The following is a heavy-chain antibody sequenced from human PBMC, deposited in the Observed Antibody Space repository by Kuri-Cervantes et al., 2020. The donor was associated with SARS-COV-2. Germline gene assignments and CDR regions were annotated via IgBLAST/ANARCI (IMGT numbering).Heavy chain of an antibody. J-gene: IGHJ4*02. CDR2: INHSGST. V-gene: IGHV4-34*01. CDR3: ARGPRWSKAASFDY. Sequence: SETLSLTCDVYGGSFRGYYWSWIRQPPGKGLEWIGEINHSGSTNSNPSPKSRVTISVDTSKNQFSLKLSSVTAADTAVYYCARGPRWSKAASFDYWGQGTLVTVSS. D-gene: IGHD6-6*01. CDR1: GGSFRGYY.